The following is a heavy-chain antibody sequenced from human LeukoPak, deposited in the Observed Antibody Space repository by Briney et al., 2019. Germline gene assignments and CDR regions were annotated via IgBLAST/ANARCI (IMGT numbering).Heavy chain of an antibody. V-gene: IGHV1-69*13. CDR2: IIPIFGTA. D-gene: IGHD3-22*01. Sequence: ASVKVSCKASGYTFTSYGISWVRQAPGQGLEWMGGIIPIFGTANYAQKFQGRVTITADESTSTAYMELSSLRSEDTAVYYCARKSTYYYDSSGYYYGWFDPWGQGTLVTVSS. CDR3: ARKSTYYYDSSGYYYGWFDP. J-gene: IGHJ5*02. CDR1: GYTFTSYG.